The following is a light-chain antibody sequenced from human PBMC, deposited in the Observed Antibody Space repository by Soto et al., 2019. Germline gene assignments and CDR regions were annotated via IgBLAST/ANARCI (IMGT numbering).Light chain of an antibody. J-gene: IGKJ1*01. CDR2: GAS. CDR1: QSVSSSY. V-gene: IGKV3-20*01. Sequence: ALSQKKATVSWARGGRATVCASPSQSVSSSYLAWYQQKPGQAPRLLIYGASSRATGIPDRFSGSGSGTDFTLTIRRLEPEDFAVYYCQQYGSSPWTFGQGTKVDNK. CDR3: QQYGSSPWT.